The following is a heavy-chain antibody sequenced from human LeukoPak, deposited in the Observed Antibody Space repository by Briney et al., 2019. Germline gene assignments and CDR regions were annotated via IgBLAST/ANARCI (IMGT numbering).Heavy chain of an antibody. Sequence: PGGSLRLSCAASGFTFSSYSMNWVRQAPGKGLEWVSSISSSSSYIYYADSVKGRFTISRDNAKNSLYLQMNSLRAEDTAVYYCARAGGRYCSSTSCYSVYWGQGTLVTVSS. CDR1: GFTFSSYS. V-gene: IGHV3-21*01. J-gene: IGHJ4*02. CDR3: ARAGGRYCSSTSCYSVY. CDR2: ISSSSSYI. D-gene: IGHD2-2*01.